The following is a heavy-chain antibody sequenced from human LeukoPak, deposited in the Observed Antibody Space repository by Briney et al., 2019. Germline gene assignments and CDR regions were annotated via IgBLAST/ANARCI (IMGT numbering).Heavy chain of an antibody. Sequence: GGSLRLSCAASGFTFSSYGMHWVRQAPGTGLERVAFIRYDGSNKYYADSVKGRFTISRDNSKNTLYLQMNSLRAEDTAVYYCAKGITVTYSYYFDYWGQGTLVTVSS. D-gene: IGHD4-17*01. CDR1: GFTFSSYG. V-gene: IGHV3-30*02. CDR2: IRYDGSNK. CDR3: AKGITVTYSYYFDY. J-gene: IGHJ4*02.